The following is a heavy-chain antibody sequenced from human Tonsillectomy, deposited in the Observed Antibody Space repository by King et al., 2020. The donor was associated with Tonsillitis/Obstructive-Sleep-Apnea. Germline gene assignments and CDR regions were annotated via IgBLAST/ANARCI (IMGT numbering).Heavy chain of an antibody. V-gene: IGHV4-34*01. CDR2: IKHSGRT. Sequence: VQLQQWGAGLLKPSETLSRTCAVYGGSFSGYYWGWIRQPPGKGREWIGEIKHSGRTNYNPSLKSRVTISVDTSKNQFSLKLSSVTAADTAVYYCARGLHLGELSTYYYYYMDVWGKGTTVTVSS. CDR3: ARGLHLGELSTYYYYYMDV. D-gene: IGHD3-16*02. J-gene: IGHJ6*03. CDR1: GGSFSGYY.